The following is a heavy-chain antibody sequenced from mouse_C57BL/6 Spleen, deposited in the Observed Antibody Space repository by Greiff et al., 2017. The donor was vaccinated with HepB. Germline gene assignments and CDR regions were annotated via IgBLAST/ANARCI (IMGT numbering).Heavy chain of an antibody. J-gene: IGHJ2*01. Sequence: EVNVVESGGGLVQPKGSLKLSCAASGFSFNTYAMNWVRQAPGKGLEWVARIRSKSNNYATYYADSGKDRFTIARDDSESMLYLQMNNLKTEDTAIYYCVRSPLYGYDDYWGQGTTLTVSS. CDR2: IRSKSNNYAT. CDR1: GFSFNTYA. V-gene: IGHV10-1*01. D-gene: IGHD2-2*01. CDR3: VRSPLYGYDDY.